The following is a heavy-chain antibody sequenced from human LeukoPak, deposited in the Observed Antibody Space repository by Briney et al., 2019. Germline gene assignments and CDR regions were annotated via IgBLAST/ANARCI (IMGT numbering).Heavy chain of an antibody. CDR1: GFTFSSYS. CDR2: ISSSSSYI. V-gene: IGHV3-21*01. CDR3: ARDKGYGSGNFWSVDY. J-gene: IGHJ4*02. Sequence: GGSLRLSCAASGFTFSSYSMNWVRQAPGKGLEWVSSISSSSSYIYYADSVKGRFTISRDNAKNSLYLQMNSLRAEDTAVYYCARDKGYGSGNFWSVDYWGQGTLVTISS. D-gene: IGHD3-10*01.